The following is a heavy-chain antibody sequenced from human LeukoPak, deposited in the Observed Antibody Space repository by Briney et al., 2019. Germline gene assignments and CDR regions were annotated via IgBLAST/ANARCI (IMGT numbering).Heavy chain of an antibody. CDR3: ARGTGRDGYIMTG. D-gene: IGHD5-24*01. J-gene: IGHJ4*02. V-gene: IGHV4-61*02. CDR1: GGSISSGSYY. CDR2: IYTSGST. Sequence: SETLSLTCTVSGGSISSGSYYWSWIRQPAGKGLEWIGRIYTSGSTNYNPSLKSRVTISVDTSKNQFSLKLSSVTAADTAVYYCARGTGRDGYIMTGWGQGTLVTVSS.